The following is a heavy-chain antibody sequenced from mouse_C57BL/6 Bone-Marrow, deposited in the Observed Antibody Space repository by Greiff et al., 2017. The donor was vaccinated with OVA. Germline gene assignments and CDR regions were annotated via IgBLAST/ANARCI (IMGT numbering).Heavy chain of an antibody. J-gene: IGHJ2*01. CDR3: TTGRWFLYFDY. CDR2: IDPEDGDT. Sequence: VQLQQSGAELVRPGASVKLSCTASGFNIKDYYMHWVKQRPEQGLEWIGRIDPEDGDTEYAPKFQGKATMTADTSSNTAYLQLSCLTSDDTAVYYCTTGRWFLYFDYWGQGTTLTVSS. CDR1: GFNIKDYY. V-gene: IGHV14-1*01. D-gene: IGHD2-3*01.